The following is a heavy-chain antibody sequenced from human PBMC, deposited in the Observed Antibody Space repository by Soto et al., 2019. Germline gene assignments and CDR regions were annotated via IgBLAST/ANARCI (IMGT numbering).Heavy chain of an antibody. J-gene: IGHJ6*03. V-gene: IGHV3-74*01. CDR1: GFPFSNHW. CDR3: ARVAQGAYYVDV. CDR2: VKYDGTIT. D-gene: IGHD3-16*01. Sequence: EVQLVESGGGSVQPGESLRLSCAASGFPFSNHWIHWVRQAPGKWLVWVSRVKYDGTITNYADSLRGRLTISRDNAKNTIYLQMNSLTVEDTAVYYCARVAQGAYYVDVWGKGTTVTVSS.